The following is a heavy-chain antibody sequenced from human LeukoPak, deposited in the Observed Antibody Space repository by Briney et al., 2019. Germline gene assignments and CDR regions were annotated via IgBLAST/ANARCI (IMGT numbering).Heavy chain of an antibody. D-gene: IGHD5-18*01. CDR3: ARSTGKHGYSYGYGGHFDY. Sequence: PGGSLRLSCAASGFTFSSYWMHWVRHAPGKGLVWVSRINSDGSSTSHADSVKGRFTISRDNAKNTLYLQMNSLRAEDTAVYYCARSTGKHGYSYGYGGHFDYWGQGTLVTVSS. J-gene: IGHJ4*02. CDR1: GFTFSSYW. CDR2: INSDGSST. V-gene: IGHV3-74*01.